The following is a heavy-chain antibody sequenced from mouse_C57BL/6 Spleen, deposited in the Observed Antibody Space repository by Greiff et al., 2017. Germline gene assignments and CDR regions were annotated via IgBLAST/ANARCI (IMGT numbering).Heavy chain of an antibody. Sequence: VQLQQSGPELVKPGASVKISCKASGYAFSSSWMNWVKQRPGQGLEWIGRIYPGDGDTNYNGKFKGKATLTADKSSSTAYMQLSSLTSEDAAVYFCAREGGYGSSYYWYFDVWGTGTTVTVSS. CDR3: AREGGYGSSYYWYFDV. CDR2: IYPGDGDT. D-gene: IGHD1-1*01. CDR1: GYAFSSSW. J-gene: IGHJ1*03. V-gene: IGHV1-82*01.